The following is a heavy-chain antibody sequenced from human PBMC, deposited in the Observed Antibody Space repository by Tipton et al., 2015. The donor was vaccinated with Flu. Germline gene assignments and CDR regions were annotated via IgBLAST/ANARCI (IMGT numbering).Heavy chain of an antibody. CDR2: IYTSGST. Sequence: TLSLTCTVSGGSISSGSYYWSWIRQPAGKGLEWIGRIYTSGSTNYNPSLKSRVPISVDTSKNQFPLKLSSVTAAGTAVYYCASERIQLWILDNYYYYGMDVWGPGTTVTVSS. CDR1: GGSISSGSYY. D-gene: IGHD5-18*01. J-gene: IGHJ6*02. V-gene: IGHV4-61*02. CDR3: ASERIQLWILDNYYYYGMDV.